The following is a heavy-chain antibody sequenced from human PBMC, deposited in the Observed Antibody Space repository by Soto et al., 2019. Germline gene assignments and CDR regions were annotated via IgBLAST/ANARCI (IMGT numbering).Heavy chain of an antibody. Sequence: ASVKVSCKASGYTFTSYDINWVRQATGQGLEWMGWMNPNSGNTGYAQKFQGRVTMTRNTSISTAYMELSSLRSEDTAVYYCAREHSSSWRFDEWGQGTLVTVSS. V-gene: IGHV1-8*01. CDR1: GYTFTSYD. J-gene: IGHJ4*02. D-gene: IGHD6-13*01. CDR2: MNPNSGNT. CDR3: AREHSSSWRFDE.